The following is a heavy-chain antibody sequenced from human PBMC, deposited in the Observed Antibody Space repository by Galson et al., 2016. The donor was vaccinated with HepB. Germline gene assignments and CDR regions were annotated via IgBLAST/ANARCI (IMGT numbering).Heavy chain of an antibody. D-gene: IGHD3-22*01. CDR3: APDYDSSGHFEAD. CDR2: IANALNAENR. J-gene: IGHJ4*02. Sequence: SLRLSCAASRLPFKIYAMNWFRQAPGKGLEWVSLIANALNAENRHYADSVNGRFTISRDDANSFLYLHMSSLRVEDTAVYYCAPDYDSSGHFEADWGQGTLVTVS. V-gene: IGHV3-23*01. CDR1: RLPFKIYA.